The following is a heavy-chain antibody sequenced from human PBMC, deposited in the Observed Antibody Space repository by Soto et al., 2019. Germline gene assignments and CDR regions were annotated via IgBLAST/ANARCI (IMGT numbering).Heavy chain of an antibody. J-gene: IGHJ6*02. D-gene: IGHD3-10*01. Sequence: ETLSLTCTVSGGSISSYYWSWIRQPPGKGLEWIGYIYYSGSTNYNPSLKSRVTISVDTSKNQFSLKLSYVTAEDTAVYYCARSKVYYIPITSYFYYYGMDVWGQWSTVTVSS. V-gene: IGHV4-59*01. CDR2: IYYSGST. CDR1: GGSISSYY. CDR3: ARSKVYYIPITSYFYYYGMDV.